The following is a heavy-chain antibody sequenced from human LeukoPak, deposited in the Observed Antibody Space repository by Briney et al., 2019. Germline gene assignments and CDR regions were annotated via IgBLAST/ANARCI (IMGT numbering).Heavy chain of an antibody. CDR3: ASRSGSYLDYYYYYGMDV. D-gene: IGHD1-26*01. CDR1: GGTFSSYA. V-gene: IGHV1-69*13. J-gene: IGHJ6*02. Sequence: SVKVSCTASGGTFSSYAISWVRQAPGQGLEWMGGIIPIFGTANYAQKFQGRVTITADESTSTAYMELSSLRSEDTAVYYCASRSGSYLDYYYYYGMDVWGQGTTVTVSS. CDR2: IIPIFGTA.